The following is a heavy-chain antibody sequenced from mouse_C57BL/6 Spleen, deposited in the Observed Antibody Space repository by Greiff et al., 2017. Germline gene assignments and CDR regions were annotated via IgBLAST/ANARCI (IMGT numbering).Heavy chain of an antibody. V-gene: IGHV1-26*01. CDR3: ARGGLYYGSRSYFDY. J-gene: IGHJ2*01. Sequence: EVQLQQSGPELVKPGASVKISCKASGYTFTDYYMNWVKQSHGKSLEWIGDINPNNGGTSYNQKFKGKATLTVDKSSSTAYMELRSLTSEDSAVYYCARGGLYYGSRSYFDYWGQGTTLTVSS. CDR1: GYTFTDYY. CDR2: INPNNGGT. D-gene: IGHD1-1*01.